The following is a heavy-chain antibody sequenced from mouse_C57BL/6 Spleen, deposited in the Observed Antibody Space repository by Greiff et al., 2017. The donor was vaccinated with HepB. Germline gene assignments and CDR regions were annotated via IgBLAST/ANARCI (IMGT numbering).Heavy chain of an antibody. J-gene: IGHJ2*01. V-gene: IGHV7-3*01. D-gene: IGHD1-1*01. Sequence: VQLKESGGGLVQPGGSLSLSCAASGFTFTDYYMSWVRQPPGKALEWLGFIRNKANAYTTEYSSSVKVRFTISRANSKSILYLHINALRAEDSATYYCSRWGSSSFDYWGQGTTLTVSS. CDR1: GFTFTDYY. CDR2: IRNKANAYTT. CDR3: SRWGSSSFDY.